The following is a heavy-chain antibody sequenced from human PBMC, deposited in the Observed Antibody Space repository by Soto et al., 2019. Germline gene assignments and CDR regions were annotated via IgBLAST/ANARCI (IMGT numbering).Heavy chain of an antibody. CDR2: TYYKSKWYN. CDR3: VRERKYQLLSWYWFDP. CDR1: VDSVSSNTAA. V-gene: IGHV6-1*01. J-gene: IGHJ5*02. D-gene: IGHD2-2*01. Sequence: SQTLSLTCDISVDSVSSNTAAWSWIRQSPWRGLEWLGRTYYKSKWYNDYAVSVKSRITINPDTSKNQFSLQLNSVTPEDTAVYYCVRERKYQLLSWYWFDPWGQGTVVTVSS.